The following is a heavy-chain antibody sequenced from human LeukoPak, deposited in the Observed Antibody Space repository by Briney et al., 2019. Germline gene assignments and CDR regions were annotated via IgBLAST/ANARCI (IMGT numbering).Heavy chain of an antibody. V-gene: IGHV3-48*03. J-gene: IGHJ4*02. Sequence: GGSLRLSCGVSGFTFSSYEMNWVRQAPGKGLEWVSSISSSGTTIYYADSVTGRFTVSRDNAKKSLYLQMNSLRAEDTAVYYCARPLYAGSSWDYWGQGTLVTVSS. D-gene: IGHD3-16*02. CDR1: GFTFSSYE. CDR2: ISSSGTTI. CDR3: ARPLYAGSSWDY.